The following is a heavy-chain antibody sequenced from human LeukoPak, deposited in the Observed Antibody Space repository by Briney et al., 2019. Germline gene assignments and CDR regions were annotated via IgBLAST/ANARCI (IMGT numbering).Heavy chain of an antibody. V-gene: IGHV3-74*01. CDR2: IRRDGSET. D-gene: IGHD1-26*01. Sequence: GSLRLCCAAAGFTFIHYWMHWVRQAPGKGRVWVSRIRRDGSETNDEDCVKDRFTISRDNARNTLYLHMNSLRVEDTAIYYCARNFVGSDTSDFDSWGQGTLVTVSS. CDR1: GFTFIHYW. J-gene: IGHJ4*02. CDR3: ARNFVGSDTSDFDS.